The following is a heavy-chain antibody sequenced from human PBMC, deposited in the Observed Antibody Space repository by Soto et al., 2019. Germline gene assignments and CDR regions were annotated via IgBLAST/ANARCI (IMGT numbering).Heavy chain of an antibody. Sequence: ASVKVSCKASGYTFTCYDINWVRQATGQGLEWMGWMNPNSGNTGYAQKFQGRVTMTRNTSISTAYMELSSLRSEDTAVFYCARELSSGWFSNWGQGTLVTVSS. CDR2: MNPNSGNT. V-gene: IGHV1-8*01. CDR3: ARELSSGWFSN. CDR1: GYTFTCYD. J-gene: IGHJ4*02. D-gene: IGHD6-19*01.